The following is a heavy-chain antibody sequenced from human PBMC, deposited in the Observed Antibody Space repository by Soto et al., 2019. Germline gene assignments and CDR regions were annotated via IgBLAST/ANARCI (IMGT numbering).Heavy chain of an antibody. CDR3: VREVEPGNWGWFDS. D-gene: IGHD7-27*01. CDR2: INPDNGGT. V-gene: IGHV1-2*04. Sequence: QVQLVQSGAEVRVPGASVRVACQASEFSDYLIHWVRQTPDQGLEWMGWINPDNGGTDFAQKFQGWVTLTRDTSLSTVYMDLNSLTFDDTAVYFCVREVEPGNWGWFDSWGQGTQVTVSS. J-gene: IGHJ5*01. CDR1: EFSDYL.